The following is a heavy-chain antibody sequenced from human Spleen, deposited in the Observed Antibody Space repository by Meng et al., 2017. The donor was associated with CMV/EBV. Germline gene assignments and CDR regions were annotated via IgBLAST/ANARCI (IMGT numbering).Heavy chain of an antibody. CDR3: AHRIRFLESGWFDP. D-gene: IGHD3-3*01. J-gene: IGHJ5*02. CDR1: GFSLTGSGVG. CDR2: IYWKDEK. Sequence: FSGFSLTGSGVGVGWIRQPPGKALEWLALIYWKDEKRYSTSLKSRITITKDNSKNQVVLTMTNMDPVDTATYYCAHRIRFLESGWFDPWGQGTLVTVSS. V-gene: IGHV2-5*01.